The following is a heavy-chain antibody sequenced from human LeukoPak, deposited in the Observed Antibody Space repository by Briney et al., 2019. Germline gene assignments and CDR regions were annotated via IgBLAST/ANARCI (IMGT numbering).Heavy chain of an antibody. Sequence: PSETLSLTCTVSGGSISSSSYYWGWIRQPPGKGLEWIGSIYHSGRTFYNPSLKSRVTISADTSKTQFSLKLSSVTAADTAVYYCARGRSRMYYYDSSGYYFWGQGTLVTVSS. CDR1: GGSISSSSYY. J-gene: IGHJ4*02. CDR2: IYHSGRT. V-gene: IGHV4-39*07. CDR3: ARGRSRMYYYDSSGYYF. D-gene: IGHD3-22*01.